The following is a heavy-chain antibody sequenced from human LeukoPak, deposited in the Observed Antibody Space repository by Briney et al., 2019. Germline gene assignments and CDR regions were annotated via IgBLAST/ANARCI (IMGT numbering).Heavy chain of an antibody. CDR1: GYTFISHD. D-gene: IGHD1-26*01. V-gene: IGHV1-8*01. Sequence: EASVKVSCKTYGYTFISHDINWVRQATGQGLEWMGWMDPNSGNTGYAQRFQGRVTLTRSTSLSEAYMELTSLKFEDTAVYYCARVQGSDTSGSFDHWGQGTLVTVSS. J-gene: IGHJ4*02. CDR2: MDPNSGNT. CDR3: ARVQGSDTSGSFDH.